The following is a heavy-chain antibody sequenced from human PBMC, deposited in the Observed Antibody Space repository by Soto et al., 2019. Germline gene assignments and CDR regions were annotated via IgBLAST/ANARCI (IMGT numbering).Heavy chain of an antibody. D-gene: IGHD3-22*01. J-gene: IGHJ4*02. Sequence: SVKVSCKASGGTFSSYAISWVRQSAGQGLEWMGGIIPIFGTANYAQKFQGRVTITADKSTSTAYMELSSLRSEDTAVYYCARGYKYDSSGYYPDYWGQGTLVTVSS. CDR2: IIPIFGTA. CDR3: ARGYKYDSSGYYPDY. V-gene: IGHV1-69*06. CDR1: GGTFSSYA.